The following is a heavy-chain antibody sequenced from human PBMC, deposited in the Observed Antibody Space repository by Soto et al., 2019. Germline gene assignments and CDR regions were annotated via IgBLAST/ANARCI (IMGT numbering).Heavy chain of an antibody. CDR3: AKDPKWVTMIVVVTSYFDY. CDR1: GFTFSSYA. Sequence: PGGSLRLSCAASGFTFSSYAMSWVRQAPGKGLEWVSAISGSGGSTYYADSVKGRLTISRDNSKNTLYLQMNSLRAEDTAVYYCAKDPKWVTMIVVVTSYFDYWGQGTLVTVSS. V-gene: IGHV3-23*01. D-gene: IGHD3-22*01. J-gene: IGHJ4*02. CDR2: ISGSGGST.